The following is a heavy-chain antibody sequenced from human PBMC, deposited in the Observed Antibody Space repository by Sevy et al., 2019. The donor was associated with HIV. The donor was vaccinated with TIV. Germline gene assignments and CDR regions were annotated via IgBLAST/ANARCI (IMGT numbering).Heavy chain of an antibody. CDR2: VYPNSGGT. D-gene: IGHD1-7*01. V-gene: IGHV1-2*06. CDR1: GYTFTGDY. Sequence: ASVKVSCKASGYTFTGDYLHWVRQAPGQGLEWMGRVYPNSGGTNYAQKFQGRVTMTRDTSISTAYMELIRRTSDDTAVDYCARDGGGGTTNSGMDVWGQGTTVTVSS. J-gene: IGHJ6*02. CDR3: ARDGGGGTTNSGMDV.